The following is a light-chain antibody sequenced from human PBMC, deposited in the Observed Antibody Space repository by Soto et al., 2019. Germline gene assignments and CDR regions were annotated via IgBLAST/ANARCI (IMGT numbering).Light chain of an antibody. CDR2: AAS. V-gene: IGKV1-9*01. CDR1: QDISSS. J-gene: IGKJ5*01. Sequence: DIQLTQSPSFLSASVGDRVTITCRASQDISSSLAWYQQKPGKAPKLLIYAASTLQGGVPSRFSGSGSGTEFTLTLRSLQPEDFATYYCQQLNSYPSITFGQGTRLDIK. CDR3: QQLNSYPSIT.